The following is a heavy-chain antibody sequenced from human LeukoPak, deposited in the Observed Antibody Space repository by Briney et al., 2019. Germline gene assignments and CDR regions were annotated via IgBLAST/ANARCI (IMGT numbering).Heavy chain of an antibody. D-gene: IGHD6-13*01. CDR3: ARADFIAAAGTVDY. V-gene: IGHV1-18*01. CDR1: GYTFTSYG. CDR2: ISAYNGNT. J-gene: IGHJ4*02. Sequence: GASVKVSCKASGYTFTSYGISWVRQAPGQGLEWMGWISAYNGNTNYAQKLQGRVTMTTDTSTSTAYMELRSLRSDDTAVYYCARADFIAAAGTVDYWGQGTLVTVSS.